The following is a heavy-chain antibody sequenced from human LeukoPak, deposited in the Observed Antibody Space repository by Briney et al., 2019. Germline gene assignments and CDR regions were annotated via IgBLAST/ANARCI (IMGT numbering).Heavy chain of an antibody. CDR3: AREGVAGTGLDY. CDR1: GYTFSIYN. J-gene: IGHJ4*02. Sequence: ASVKISCKASGYTFSIYNMHWVRQAPGQGLEWMGIINPSGGTSYAQKLQGRISMTRDTSTSTLLMELSSLRSEDTAVYYCAREGVAGTGLDYWGQGTLVTVSS. CDR2: INPSGGT. V-gene: IGHV1-46*01. D-gene: IGHD6-13*01.